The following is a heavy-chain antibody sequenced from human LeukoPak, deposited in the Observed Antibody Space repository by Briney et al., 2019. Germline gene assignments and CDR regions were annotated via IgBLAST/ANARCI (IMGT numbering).Heavy chain of an antibody. V-gene: IGHV4-38-2*02. CDR2: TDHSGST. J-gene: IGHJ6*03. CDR1: GYSISSGYY. D-gene: IGHD5-12*01. Sequence: SETLSLTCTVSGYSISSGYYWGWILQPPGKGLVWTVSTDHSGSTYYNPSLKSRITISVDTSKNQFSLKLSSVPAADTAVYYCAIGRGYSGYDSPVGGWLAYYYYCYMDVWGKGTTVTVSS. CDR3: AIGRGYSGYDSPVGGWLAYYYYCYMDV.